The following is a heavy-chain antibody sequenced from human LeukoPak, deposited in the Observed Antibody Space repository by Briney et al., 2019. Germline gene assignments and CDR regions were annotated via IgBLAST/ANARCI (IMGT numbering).Heavy chain of an antibody. D-gene: IGHD3-22*01. CDR2: INPDSGGT. Sequence: ASVKVSCKASGYTFTGYYMHWVRQAPGQGLEWMGWINPDSGGTNYAQKFQGRVTMTRDTSISTAYMQLSRLSSDDTAVYYCARVDDRGHYYDSSGPRKLFDYWGQGTLVTVSS. J-gene: IGHJ4*02. CDR3: ARVDDRGHYYDSSGPRKLFDY. V-gene: IGHV1-2*02. CDR1: GYTFTGYY.